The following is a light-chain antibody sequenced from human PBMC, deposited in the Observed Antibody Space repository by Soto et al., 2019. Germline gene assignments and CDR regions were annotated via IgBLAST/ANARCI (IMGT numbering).Light chain of an antibody. V-gene: IGKV3-20*01. CDR2: GAS. Sequence: EMVLTQSPGTLSLSPGERATLSCRASQSVSSSYLAGYQQKPGQASRLLLYGASSRATGIPDRFSGSGSSTDFTLHISRLEPEDFAVNYCQQYGNSPPWTFGQGTKVEIK. J-gene: IGKJ1*01. CDR3: QQYGNSPPWT. CDR1: QSVSSSY.